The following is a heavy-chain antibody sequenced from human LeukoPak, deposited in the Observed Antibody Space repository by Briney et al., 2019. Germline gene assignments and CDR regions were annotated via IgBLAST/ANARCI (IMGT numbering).Heavy chain of an antibody. D-gene: IGHD3-10*01. CDR2: ISSSSSYI. Sequence: GRSLRLSCAASGFTFSNYPMHWVRQAPGKGLEWVSSISSSSSYIYYADSVKGRFTISRDNAKNSLYLQMNSLRAEDTAVYYCAKARTDTGINFGELFYMDMGTPGYFDYWGQGTLVTVSS. V-gene: IGHV3-21*01. J-gene: IGHJ4*02. CDR3: AKARTDTGINFGELFYMDMGTPGYFDY. CDR1: GFTFSNYP.